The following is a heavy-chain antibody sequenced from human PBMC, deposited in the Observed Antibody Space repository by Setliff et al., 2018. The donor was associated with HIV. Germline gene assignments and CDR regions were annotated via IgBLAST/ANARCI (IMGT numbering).Heavy chain of an antibody. Sequence: PSETLSLTCTVSGGSIRGHYWSWIRQPPGKGLEWIGTIYYSGSTNYNPSLKSRVTISVDTSKNQFSLKLSSVTAADTAVYYCARDRGGSSYFDYWGQGTLVTVSS. D-gene: IGHD1-26*01. CDR2: IYYSGST. CDR1: GGSIRGHY. V-gene: IGHV4-59*11. J-gene: IGHJ4*02. CDR3: ARDRGGSSYFDY.